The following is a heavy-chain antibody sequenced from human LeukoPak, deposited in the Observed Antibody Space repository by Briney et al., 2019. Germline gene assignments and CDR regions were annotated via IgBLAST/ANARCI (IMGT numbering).Heavy chain of an antibody. CDR3: ARAPPWWLGLNYFDY. Sequence: SETLSLTCTVSGGSISSSSYYWGWIRQPPGKGLEWIGSIYYSGSTNYNPSLKSRVTISVDTSKNQFSLKLNSVTAADTAVYYCARAPPWWLGLNYFDYWGQGTLVPVSS. D-gene: IGHD6-19*01. V-gene: IGHV4-39*07. J-gene: IGHJ4*02. CDR1: GGSISSSSYY. CDR2: IYYSGST.